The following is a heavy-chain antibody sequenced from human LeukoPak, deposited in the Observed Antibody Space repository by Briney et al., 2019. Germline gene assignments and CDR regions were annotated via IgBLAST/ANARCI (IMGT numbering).Heavy chain of an antibody. Sequence: PSETLSLTCTVSGYSISSVYYWGWIRQPPGKGLEWIGTIYHSGSTYYNPSLKSRVTISVDTSKNQFSLKLTSVTAADTAVYYCARVRGYCSSTICYRYYFDYWGQGTLVTVSS. V-gene: IGHV4-38-2*02. CDR2: IYHSGST. D-gene: IGHD2-2*01. CDR1: GYSISSVYY. CDR3: ARVRGYCSSTICYRYYFDY. J-gene: IGHJ4*02.